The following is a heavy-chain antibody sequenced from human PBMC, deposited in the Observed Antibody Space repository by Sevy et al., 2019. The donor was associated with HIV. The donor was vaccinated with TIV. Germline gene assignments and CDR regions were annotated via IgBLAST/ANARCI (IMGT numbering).Heavy chain of an antibody. CDR2: ISYDGSNK. V-gene: IGHV3-30-3*01. J-gene: IGHJ4*02. D-gene: IGHD7-27*01. CDR1: GFTFSSYA. CDR3: AREGVNWGPRGYFDY. Sequence: GGSLRLSCAASGFTFSSYAMHWVRQAPGKGLEWVAVISYDGSNKYYADSVKGRFTISRDNSKNTLYLQMNSLRAEDTAVYYCAREGVNWGPRGYFDYWGQGTLVTVSS.